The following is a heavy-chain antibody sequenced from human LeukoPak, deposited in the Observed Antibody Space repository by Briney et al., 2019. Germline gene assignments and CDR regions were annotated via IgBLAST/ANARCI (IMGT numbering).Heavy chain of an antibody. CDR2: ISSSSSYI. CDR1: GFTFTSYS. Sequence: GGSLRLSSAASGFTFTSYSMNWLRQAPGKGLEWVSSISSSSSYIYYADSVEGRFTISRDNAKNSLYLQMNSLRAEDTAVYYCASSSGDGDWFDPWGQGTLVTVSS. J-gene: IGHJ5*02. V-gene: IGHV3-21*01. CDR3: ASSSGDGDWFDP. D-gene: IGHD7-27*01.